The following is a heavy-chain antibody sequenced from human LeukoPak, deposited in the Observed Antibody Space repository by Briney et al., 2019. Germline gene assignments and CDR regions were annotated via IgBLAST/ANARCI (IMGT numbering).Heavy chain of an antibody. V-gene: IGHV6-1*01. D-gene: IGHD5-24*01. CDR3: ARGEIALDY. CDR2: TYYKSKWSS. CDR1: GDSVSSNSAV. J-gene: IGHJ4*01. Sequence: SRTLLRTCAISGDSVSSNSAVWNWIRQSPSRGLEWLGRTYYKSKWSSDVAISVKSRITINPDTSKNQFSLHLNSVTPEDTAVYYCARGEIALDYWGQGSL.